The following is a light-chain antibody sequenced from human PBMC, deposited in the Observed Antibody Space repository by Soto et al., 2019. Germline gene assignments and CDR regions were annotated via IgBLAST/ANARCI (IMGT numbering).Light chain of an antibody. CDR2: GAS. V-gene: IGKV3-20*01. J-gene: IGKJ2*01. CDR3: EQYGSSPPYT. Sequence: EIVLTQSQSTLCLSPGERANLSCRASQSVSSSYLAWYQQKPGQAPRLLIYGASSRATGIPDRFSGSGSGTDFALTISRLEPEDFAVYYCEQYGSSPPYTFGQGTKLEIK. CDR1: QSVSSSY.